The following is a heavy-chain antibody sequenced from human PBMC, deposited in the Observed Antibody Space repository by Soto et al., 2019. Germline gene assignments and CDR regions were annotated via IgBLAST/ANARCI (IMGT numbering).Heavy chain of an antibody. V-gene: IGHV4-31*03. J-gene: IGHJ5*02. Sequence: SETLSLTCPVSGGSVSMGYYYWLWIRQHPGKGLEWIGTIYFSGTTYYNPSLKSRVTISVDTSKSQFSLKLSSVTAADTAVYYCARRDRSGFSYWLDTWGQGTLVTVSS. D-gene: IGHD3-22*01. CDR2: IYFSGTT. CDR3: ARRDRSGFSYWLDT. CDR1: GGSVSMGYYY.